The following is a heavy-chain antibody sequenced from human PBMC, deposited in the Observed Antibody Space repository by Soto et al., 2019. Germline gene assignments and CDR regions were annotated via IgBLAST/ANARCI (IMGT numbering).Heavy chain of an antibody. CDR3: ARNLPNTGRFDN. CDR1: GYSFTSYD. D-gene: IGHD1-1*01. J-gene: IGHJ4*02. CDR2: MNPNSGNT. V-gene: IGHV1-8*01. Sequence: QVPLVQSGAEVKKPGASVKVSCKASGYSFTSYDINWVRQATGQGLEWLGWMNPNSGNTGYAQKFQGRVTMTRDTPISTAYMELSSLRSEDTAVYYCARNLPNTGRFDNWGQGTLVTVSS.